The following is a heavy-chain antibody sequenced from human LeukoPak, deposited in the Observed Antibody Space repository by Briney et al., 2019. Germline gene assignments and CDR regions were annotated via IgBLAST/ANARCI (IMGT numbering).Heavy chain of an antibody. CDR3: ARESSGDLSP. CDR2: INPSGGST. CDR1: GYTFTSYY. V-gene: IGHV1-46*01. J-gene: IGHJ5*02. D-gene: IGHD3-10*01. Sequence: ASVKVSCKASGYTFTSYYMHWVRQAPGQELEWMGIINPSGGSTSYAQKFQGRVTTTRDTSTSTVYMELSSLRSEDTAVYYCARESSGDLSPWGQGTLVTVSS.